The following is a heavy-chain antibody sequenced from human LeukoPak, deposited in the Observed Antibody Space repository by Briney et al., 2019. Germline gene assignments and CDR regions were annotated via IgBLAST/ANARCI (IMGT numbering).Heavy chain of an antibody. Sequence: SVKVSCKASGGTFSSYAISWVRQAPGQGLEWMGRIIPILGIANYAQKFQGRVTITADKSTSTAYMELSSLRSEDTAVYYCARVGQWLVSEFDYWGQGTLVTVSS. J-gene: IGHJ4*02. CDR2: IIPILGIA. CDR3: ARVGQWLVSEFDY. CDR1: GGTFSSYA. D-gene: IGHD6-19*01. V-gene: IGHV1-69*04.